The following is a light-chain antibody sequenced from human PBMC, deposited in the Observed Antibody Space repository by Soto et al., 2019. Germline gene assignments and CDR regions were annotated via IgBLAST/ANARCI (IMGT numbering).Light chain of an antibody. V-gene: IGKV3-15*01. CDR1: QSVSRN. J-gene: IGKJ2*01. CDR3: QQYNNLPYT. Sequence: EIVMTQSPATLSVSPGERATLSCRASQSVSRNLAWYQQKPGQAPRLLIYAASTSATGIPARFSGSGSGTEFTLTISSLQSEDFAVYYCQQYNNLPYTFGQGTKLEIK. CDR2: AAS.